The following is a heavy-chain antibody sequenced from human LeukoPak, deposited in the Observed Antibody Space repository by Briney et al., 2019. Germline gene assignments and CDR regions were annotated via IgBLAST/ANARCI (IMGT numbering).Heavy chain of an antibody. CDR3: ARDPGSYFDY. CDR1: GFTFSDYY. V-gene: IGHV3-11*06. D-gene: IGHD3-10*01. CDR2: ISSSSSYI. J-gene: IGHJ4*02. Sequence: GGSQRLSCAASGFTFSDYYMSWIRQAPGKGLEWVSSISSSSSYIYYADSVKGRFTISRDNAKNSLYLQMNSLRAEDTAVYYCARDPGSYFDYWGQGTLVTVSS.